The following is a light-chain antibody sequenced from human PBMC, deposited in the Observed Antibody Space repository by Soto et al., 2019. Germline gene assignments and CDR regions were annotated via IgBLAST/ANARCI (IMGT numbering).Light chain of an antibody. V-gene: IGKV1-8*01. CDR1: QVFSSY. CDR3: QQYYSYPWT. CDR2: AAS. Sequence: AIRMTQSPSSLSASTGDRVTITCRRSQVFSSYLPWYQQKPGKAPKLLIYAASTLQSGVPSRFSGSGSGTDFTLTISCLQSEDFATYYCQQYYSYPWTFGQGTKVEIK. J-gene: IGKJ1*01.